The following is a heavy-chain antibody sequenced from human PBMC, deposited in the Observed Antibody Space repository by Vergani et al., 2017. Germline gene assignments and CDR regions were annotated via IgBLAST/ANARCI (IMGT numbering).Heavy chain of an antibody. CDR3: ARAAAGTSEFDY. CDR2: IYTSGST. D-gene: IGHD6-13*01. Sequence: QVQLQESGPGLVKPSQTLSLTCTVSGGSISSGSYYWSWIRQPAGKGLEWIGRIYTSGSTNYNPSLKSRVTISVDTSKNQFSLKLSSVTAADTAVYYCARAAAGTSEFDYWGQGTLVTVSS. CDR1: GGSISSGSYY. J-gene: IGHJ4*02. V-gene: IGHV4-61*02.